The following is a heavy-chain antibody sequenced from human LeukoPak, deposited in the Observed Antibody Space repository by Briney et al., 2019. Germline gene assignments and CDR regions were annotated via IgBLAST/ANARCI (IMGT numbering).Heavy chain of an antibody. CDR1: GRSINIGDYS. CDR2: IYQSGAT. V-gene: IGHV4-30-2*01. CDR3: SCGYYGSGSYSDY. J-gene: IGHJ4*02. D-gene: IGHD3-10*01. Sequence: SETLSLTCGLSGRSINIGDYSWTWIPQPPGRGLEWFGSIYQSGATEYNPSLKRRVSMSVYRSKNQFSLKLSIGTAAATDVYYCSCGYYGSGSYSDYWGQGTLVTVSP.